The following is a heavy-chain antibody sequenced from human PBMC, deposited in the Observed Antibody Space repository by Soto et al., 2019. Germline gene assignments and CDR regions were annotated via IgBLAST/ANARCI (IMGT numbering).Heavy chain of an antibody. J-gene: IGHJ4*02. CDR1: VGSISSGGYS. CDR3: ARGPMAYYDSSGYRFFDY. D-gene: IGHD3-22*01. CDR2: IYHSGST. V-gene: IGHV4-30-2*01. Sequence: LSLTCAVSVGSISSGGYSWSWIRQPPGKGLEWIGYIYHSGSTYYNPSLKSRVTISVDRSKNQFSLKLSSVTAADTAVYYCARGPMAYYDSSGYRFFDYWGQGTLVTVSS.